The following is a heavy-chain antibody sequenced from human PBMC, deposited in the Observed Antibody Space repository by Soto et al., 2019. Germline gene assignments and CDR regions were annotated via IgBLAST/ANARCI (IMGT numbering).Heavy chain of an antibody. CDR1: GYIVTSYT. CDR2: INAANGNT. CDR3: VSSGRVVAGMDV. V-gene: IGHV1-3*01. J-gene: IGHJ6*02. D-gene: IGHD3-22*01. Sequence: ASVKVSCKASGYIVTSYTMHLVRQATGQRLEWMGWINAANGNTKYSQTFQGRVTVTRSTSASIAYMELSSLTSDDTAVYYCVSSGRVVAGMDVWGQGTTVTVSS.